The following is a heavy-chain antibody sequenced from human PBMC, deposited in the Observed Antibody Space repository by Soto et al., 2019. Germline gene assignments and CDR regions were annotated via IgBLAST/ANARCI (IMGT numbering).Heavy chain of an antibody. D-gene: IGHD3-3*01. CDR1: GGTFSSYA. J-gene: IGHJ4*02. Sequence: SVKVSCKASGGTFSSYAISWVRQAPGQGLEWMGGMIPIFGPTDYAQKFQGRVTISADESTDIVYMELSSLRSEDTAVYYCAAVRGLLEHLSIWGQGTLVTVSS. V-gene: IGHV1-69*13. CDR2: MIPIFGPT. CDR3: AAVRGLLEHLSI.